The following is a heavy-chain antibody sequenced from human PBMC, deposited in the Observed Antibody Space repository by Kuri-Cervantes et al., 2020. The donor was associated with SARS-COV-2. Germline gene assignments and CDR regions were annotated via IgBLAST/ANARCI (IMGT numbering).Heavy chain of an antibody. CDR3: AKDRFGVHDF. D-gene: IGHD2-8*01. J-gene: IGHJ4*02. V-gene: IGHV3-30*18. Sequence: GGSLRLSCAASGFTFRSSDMHWVRQTPGRGLEWVAVISYDGRKKKCVPSGKGRFTISRDNSQNTLYLQVKSLKSEDTAIYYCAKDRFGVHDFWGQGTLVTVSS. CDR1: GFTFRSSD. CDR2: ISYDGRKK.